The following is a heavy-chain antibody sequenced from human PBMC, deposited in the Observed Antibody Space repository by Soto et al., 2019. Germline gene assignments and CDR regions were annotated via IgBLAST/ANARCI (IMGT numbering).Heavy chain of an antibody. CDR2: MNPNSGNT. CDR3: ARGGYDILPGPIAPQH. V-gene: IGHV1-8*01. D-gene: IGHD3-9*01. CDR1: GYTFTSYD. J-gene: IGHJ1*01. Sequence: QVQLVQSGAEVKKPGASVKVSCKASGYTFTSYDINWVRQATGQGLEWMGWMNPNSGNTGYAQKFQGRVTMTRNTSISTADMERSSLRSEDTAVYYCARGGYDILPGPIAPQHWGQGTLVTVSS.